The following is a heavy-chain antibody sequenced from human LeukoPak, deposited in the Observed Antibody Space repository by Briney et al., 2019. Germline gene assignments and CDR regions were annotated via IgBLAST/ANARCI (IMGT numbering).Heavy chain of an antibody. Sequence: PGRSLRLSCAASGFTFSSYAMHWVRQAPGKGLEWVAVISYDGSNKYYADSVKGRFTISRDNSKNTLYLQMNSLRAEDTAVYYCARDDGTSMPFGAFDIWGQGTMVTVSS. CDR3: ARDDGTSMPFGAFDI. CDR1: GFTFSSYA. V-gene: IGHV3-30-3*01. J-gene: IGHJ3*02. CDR2: ISYDGSNK. D-gene: IGHD2/OR15-2a*01.